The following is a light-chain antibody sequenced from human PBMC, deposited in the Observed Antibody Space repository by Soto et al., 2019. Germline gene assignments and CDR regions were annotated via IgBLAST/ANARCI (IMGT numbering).Light chain of an antibody. V-gene: IGKV3-20*01. CDR1: RIVISNY. CDR3: QKYDTSPYS. CDR2: GAS. Sequence: ESVLAQSPGTLSLSPGEGATLSCRSSRIVISNYLAWYQKKPGQAPRLLIYGASNRATGVPDRFSGSGSGTDFTLTIRGLESEDVAVYVCQKYDTSPYSFGQGTKLEIK. J-gene: IGKJ2*03.